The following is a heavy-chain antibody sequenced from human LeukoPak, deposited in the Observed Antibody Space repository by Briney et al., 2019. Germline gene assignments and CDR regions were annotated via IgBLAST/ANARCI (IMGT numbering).Heavy chain of an antibody. CDR3: ARAPDYDSSGYYLDC. D-gene: IGHD3-22*01. J-gene: IGHJ4*02. V-gene: IGHV3-21*01. CDR1: GFTFSSYS. CDR2: ISSSSSYI. Sequence: PGGSLRLSCAASGFTFSSYSMNWVRQAPGKGLEWVSSISSSSSYIYYADSVKGRFTISRDNAKNSLYLQMNSLRAEDTAVYYCARAPDYDSSGYYLDCWGQGTLVTVSS.